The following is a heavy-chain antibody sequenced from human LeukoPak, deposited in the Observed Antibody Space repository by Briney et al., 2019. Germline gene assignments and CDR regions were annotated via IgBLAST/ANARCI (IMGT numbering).Heavy chain of an antibody. CDR2: IIPIFGTS. D-gene: IGHD3-10*01. J-gene: IGHJ6*03. CDR1: GGTFSSYA. V-gene: IGHV1-69*13. Sequence: SVKVSCKASGGTFSSYAISWVRQAPGQGLEWMGRIIPIFGTSNYAQKFQGRVTITPDESTSTAYMELSSLRSEDTAVYYCARGIPGGSGSYYTYYYYMDVWGKGTTVTVSS. CDR3: ARGIPGGSGSYYTYYYYMDV.